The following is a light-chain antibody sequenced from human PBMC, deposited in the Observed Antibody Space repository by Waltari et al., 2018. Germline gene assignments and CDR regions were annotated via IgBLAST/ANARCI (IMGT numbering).Light chain of an antibody. CDR1: SSALGTSHY. CDR3: CSYAGSSTSV. CDR2: DVT. J-gene: IGLJ3*02. V-gene: IGLV2-23*02. Sequence: QSALTQPASASGSPGQSIPISCPGTSSALGTSHYVSWYQQHPGKAPKVMIYDVTKRPSGISNRFSGSKSGNTASLTISGLQAEDEADYYCCSYAGSSTSVFGGGTKLTVL.